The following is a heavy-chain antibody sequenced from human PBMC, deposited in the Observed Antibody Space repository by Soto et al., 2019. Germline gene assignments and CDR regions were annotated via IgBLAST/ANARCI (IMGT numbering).Heavy chain of an antibody. D-gene: IGHD1-7*01. Sequence: QVTLKESGPTLVKPTQTLTLTCTFSGFSLSTSGVGVGWIRQPPGKAREWLALIYWDDDKRYSPSPKSRLTVTKDTSKNQLVLTMTNMDPVDTATYYCAHILNYYYFDYWGQGTLVTVSS. J-gene: IGHJ4*02. CDR1: GFSLSTSGVG. V-gene: IGHV2-5*02. CDR3: AHILNYYYFDY. CDR2: IYWDDDK.